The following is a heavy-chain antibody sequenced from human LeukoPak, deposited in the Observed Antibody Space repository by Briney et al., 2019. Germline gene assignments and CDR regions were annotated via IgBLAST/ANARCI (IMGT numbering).Heavy chain of an antibody. CDR2: INPNSGAT. D-gene: IGHD1-1*01. J-gene: IGHJ4*02. V-gene: IGHV1-2*02. Sequence: ASVKVSFKSSASTFTVYYMHWVRQAPGQGLEWMGWINPNSGATNYAQKFQGRVTMTRDTSISTAYMELSRLRSDDTAVYYCTATGKTRFFDYWGQGTLVTVSS. CDR3: TATGKTRFFDY. CDR1: ASTFTVYY.